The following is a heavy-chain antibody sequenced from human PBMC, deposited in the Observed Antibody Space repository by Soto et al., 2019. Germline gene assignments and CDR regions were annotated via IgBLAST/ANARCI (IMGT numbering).Heavy chain of an antibody. V-gene: IGHV3-23*01. Sequence: PGWSLRLSCAASGFTFSSYAMSWVRQAPGKGLEWVSAISGSGGSTYYADSVKGRFTISRDNSKNTLYLQMNSLRAEDTAVYYCAKDPDIVVVEDLGHFDYCGQGTLVTLSA. CDR3: AKDPDIVVVEDLGHFDY. D-gene: IGHD2-15*01. J-gene: IGHJ4*02. CDR1: GFTFSSYA. CDR2: ISGSGGST.